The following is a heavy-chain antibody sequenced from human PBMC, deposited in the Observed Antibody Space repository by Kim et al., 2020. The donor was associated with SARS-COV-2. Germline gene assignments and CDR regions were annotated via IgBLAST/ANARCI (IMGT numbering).Heavy chain of an antibody. V-gene: IGHV3-7*04. CDR3: ARGPNYSPFDY. D-gene: IGHD4-4*01. Sequence: EEGRLTIARNNEQNSLFLQMHSLKAEDTAVYYCARGPNYSPFDYWGQGTLVTVSS. J-gene: IGHJ4*02.